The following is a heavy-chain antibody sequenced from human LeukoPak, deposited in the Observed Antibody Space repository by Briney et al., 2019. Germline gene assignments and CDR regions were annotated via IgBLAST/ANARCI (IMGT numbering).Heavy chain of an antibody. CDR1: GGSFSGYY. J-gene: IGHJ5*02. Sequence: SETLSLTCAVYGGSFSGYYWSWIRQPPGKGLEWIGEINHSGSTNYNPSLKSRVTISVDTSKNQFSLKLSSVTAADTAVYYCARSTLNWFDPWGQGTLVTVSS. CDR3: ARSTLNWFDP. CDR2: INHSGST. V-gene: IGHV4-34*01.